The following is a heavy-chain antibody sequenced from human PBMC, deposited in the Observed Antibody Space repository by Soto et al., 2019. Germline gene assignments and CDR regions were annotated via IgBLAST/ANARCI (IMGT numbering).Heavy chain of an antibody. CDR3: ARDGSRFDY. CDR1: GFTFSTYE. Sequence: GGSLRLSCAASGFTFSTYEMNWVRQAPGKGLEWVSYISNSGDTIYYADSVKGRFTIFRDNAKNSLYLQMNSLRVEDTALYYCARDGSRFDYWGQGTLVTVSS. D-gene: IGHD6-13*01. V-gene: IGHV3-48*03. J-gene: IGHJ4*02. CDR2: ISNSGDTI.